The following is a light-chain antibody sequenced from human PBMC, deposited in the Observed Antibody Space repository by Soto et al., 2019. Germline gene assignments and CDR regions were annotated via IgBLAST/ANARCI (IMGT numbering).Light chain of an antibody. V-gene: IGKV3-20*01. Sequence: EIVLTQSPGTLSLSPGERATLSCRASQSVSSSYLAWYQQKPGQAPRLLIYGASSRATGIPDRFSSSGSGTDFTLTISRLEPEDFAVYYCQQYGSSPWITFGQGTRLEIK. CDR1: QSVSSSY. CDR3: QQYGSSPWIT. CDR2: GAS. J-gene: IGKJ5*01.